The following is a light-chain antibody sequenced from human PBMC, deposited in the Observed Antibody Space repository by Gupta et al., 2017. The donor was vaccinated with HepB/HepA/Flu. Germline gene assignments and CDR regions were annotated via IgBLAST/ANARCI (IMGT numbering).Light chain of an antibody. CDR3: QVWESDSDHPVV. J-gene: IGLJ2*01. CDR2: DDS. Sequence: SYVLTQPPSVSVAPGEPARISCGGNNIGSYSVHWYQQKPGQAPVLVVYDDSDRPSGIPERFSGSNPGNTATLIINRVEVGDEGDYHCQVWESDSDHPVVFGGGTKLTVV. V-gene: IGLV3-21*02. CDR1: NIGSYS.